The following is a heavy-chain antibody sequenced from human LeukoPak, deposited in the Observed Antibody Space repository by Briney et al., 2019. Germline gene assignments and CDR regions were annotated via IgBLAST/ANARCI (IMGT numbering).Heavy chain of an antibody. CDR1: GFTFSSYS. CDR2: INNDAKEK. V-gene: IGHV3-7*03. J-gene: IGHJ4*02. Sequence: GGSLRLSCAASGFTFSSYSMNWVRQAPGKGLEWVANINNDAKEKYYVDSVKGRFTISRDNAKNTLFLQLNSLRAEDTAVYYCARSPAAGTADYWGQGTLVSVSS. CDR3: ARSPAAGTADY. D-gene: IGHD6-13*01.